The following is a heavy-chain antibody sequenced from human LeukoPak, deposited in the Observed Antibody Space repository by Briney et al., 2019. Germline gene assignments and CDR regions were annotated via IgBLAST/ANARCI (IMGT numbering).Heavy chain of an antibody. V-gene: IGHV3-23*01. CDR3: ARHKDGGSWPLDY. D-gene: IGHD1-26*01. CDR2: ISGSGGST. Sequence: GGSLRLSCAASGFTFSSYAMSWVRQAPGKGLEWVSAISGSGGSTYYADSVKGRFTISRDNSKNTLYLQMNSLRAEDTAVYYCARHKDGGSWPLDYWGPGTLVTVSS. CDR1: GFTFSSYA. J-gene: IGHJ4*02.